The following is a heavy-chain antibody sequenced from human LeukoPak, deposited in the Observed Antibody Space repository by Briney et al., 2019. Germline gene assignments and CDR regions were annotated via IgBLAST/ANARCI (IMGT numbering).Heavy chain of an antibody. J-gene: IGHJ4*02. D-gene: IGHD6-19*01. V-gene: IGHV1-46*01. CDR2: INPSGGST. Sequence: GASVKVSCKASGYAFTSYYMHWVRQAPGQGLEWMGIINPSGGSTNYAQKFQGRVTITADKSTSTAYMELSSLRSEDTAVYYCASPLSGLRTGWDFDYWGQGTLVTVSS. CDR3: ASPLSGLRTGWDFDY. CDR1: GYAFTSYY.